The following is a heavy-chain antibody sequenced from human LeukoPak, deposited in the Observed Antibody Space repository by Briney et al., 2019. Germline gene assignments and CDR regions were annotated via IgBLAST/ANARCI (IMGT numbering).Heavy chain of an antibody. CDR3: AKRSGYTTGWFFDF. J-gene: IGHJ4*02. Sequence: GGSLNLSCAASGVSISSNAMSWGWLAPGTGLELVSSISGSGDNTDYAESVKGRFTISRDNSKNTLFLQMNSLRAEDTAVFYCAKRSGYTTGWFFDFWGQGTLVTVSS. CDR1: GVSISSNA. D-gene: IGHD6-19*01. CDR2: ISGSGDNT. V-gene: IGHV3-23*01.